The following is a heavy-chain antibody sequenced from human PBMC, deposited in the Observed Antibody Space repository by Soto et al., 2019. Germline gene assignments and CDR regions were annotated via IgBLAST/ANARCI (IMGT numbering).Heavy chain of an antibody. V-gene: IGHV4-59*01. Sequence: SVTLSLTRTITGGSINSYYWSWIRPPPGKGLEWIGYIYNSGSTNYNPSLKSRVTISLDTSKNQFSLKLSSVTAADTAVYYCARTDSGSYGDHFDYWGQGALVTVSS. D-gene: IGHD1-26*01. CDR1: GGSINSYY. CDR3: ARTDSGSYGDHFDY. J-gene: IGHJ4*02. CDR2: IYNSGST.